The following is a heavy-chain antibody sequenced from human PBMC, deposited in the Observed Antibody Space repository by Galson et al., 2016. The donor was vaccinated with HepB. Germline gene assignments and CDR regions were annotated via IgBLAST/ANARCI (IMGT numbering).Heavy chain of an antibody. V-gene: IGHV5-51*01. Sequence: QSGAEVKKPGESLKISCKGSPSSFSGYWIGWVCQMPGKGLEWMGIIYPDDSDTRYSPSFQGQVTISADKSITTAYLQWSSLKASDTAMYYCSRGSDTPTTVTRMVKYYYYMDVWGKGTAVTVSS. J-gene: IGHJ6*03. D-gene: IGHD4-17*01. CDR3: SRGSDTPTTVTRMVKYYYYMDV. CDR1: PSSFSGYW. CDR2: IYPDDSDT.